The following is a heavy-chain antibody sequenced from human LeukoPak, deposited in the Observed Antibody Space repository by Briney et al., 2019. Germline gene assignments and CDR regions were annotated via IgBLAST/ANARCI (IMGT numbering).Heavy chain of an antibody. CDR1: GFTFSSYG. CDR3: ARGVTMVRGVTHYYYYGMDV. J-gene: IGHJ6*02. V-gene: IGHV3-33*01. Sequence: GRSLRLSCAASGFTFSSYGMHWVRQAPGKGLEWVAVIWYDGSNKYYADSVKGRFTISRDNSKNTLYLQMNSLRAEDTAVYYCARGVTMVRGVTHYYYYGMDVWGQGTTVTVSS. D-gene: IGHD3-10*01. CDR2: IWYDGSNK.